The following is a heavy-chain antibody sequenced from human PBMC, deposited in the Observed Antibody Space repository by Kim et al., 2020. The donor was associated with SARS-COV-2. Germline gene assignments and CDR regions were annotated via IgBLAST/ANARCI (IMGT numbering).Heavy chain of an antibody. CDR3: ARDLSGSRYYDSSGYSPEIYYYYGMDV. Sequence: SETLSLTCTVSGGSISSGDYYWSWIRQPPGKGLEWIGYIYYSGSTYYNPSLKSRVTISVDTSKNQFSLKLSSVTAADTAVYYCARDLSGSRYYDSSGYSPEIYYYYGMDVWGQGTTVTVSS. CDR2: IYYSGST. J-gene: IGHJ6*02. CDR1: GGSISSGDYY. V-gene: IGHV4-30-4*01. D-gene: IGHD3-22*01.